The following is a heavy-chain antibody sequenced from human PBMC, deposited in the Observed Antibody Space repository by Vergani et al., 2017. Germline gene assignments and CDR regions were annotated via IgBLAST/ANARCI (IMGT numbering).Heavy chain of an antibody. CDR1: GFAFDDFA. CDR3: SKDVGVGATIIAGFES. Sequence: VQLEESGGGVVQPGRSLRLSCAGSGFTSGFAFDDFAMHWVRQAPGKGLEWVALVTWDGDTKYYADSVKGRFTVSRDNGKHSVYLQMDSLRGDDTALYYCSKDVGVGATIIAGFESWGQGTLVTVSS. J-gene: IGHJ4*02. D-gene: IGHD1-26*01. CDR2: VTWDGDTK. V-gene: IGHV3-43D*03.